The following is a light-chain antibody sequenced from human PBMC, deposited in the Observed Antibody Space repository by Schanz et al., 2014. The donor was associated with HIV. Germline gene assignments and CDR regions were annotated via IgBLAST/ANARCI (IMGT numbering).Light chain of an antibody. CDR3: QQHFSTPIT. CDR1: QSVLYNSNNKNY. V-gene: IGKV4-1*01. CDR2: WAS. J-gene: IGKJ5*01. Sequence: DIVMTQSPDSLAVSLGERATINCKSSQSVLYNSNNKNYLAWYQQKPGQPPKLLIYWASTRESGVPDRFSGGGSGTDFTLTIGSLQAEDVAVYYCQQHFSTPITFGQGTRLEIK.